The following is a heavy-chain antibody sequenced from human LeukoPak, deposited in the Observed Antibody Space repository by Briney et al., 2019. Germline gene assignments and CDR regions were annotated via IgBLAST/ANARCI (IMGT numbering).Heavy chain of an antibody. V-gene: IGHV3-23*01. CDR2: ITGSGGNT. CDR1: GFTFSSYG. J-gene: IGHJ4*02. Sequence: PGGSLRLSCAASGFTFSSYGMNWARQAPGKGLEWVSAITGSGGNTYYADSVKGRFTISRDNSKNTVFLQMNSLRAEDTAVYYCAKWGDYDVLTGYYVSDYWGQGTLVTVSS. D-gene: IGHD3-9*01. CDR3: AKWGDYDVLTGYYVSDY.